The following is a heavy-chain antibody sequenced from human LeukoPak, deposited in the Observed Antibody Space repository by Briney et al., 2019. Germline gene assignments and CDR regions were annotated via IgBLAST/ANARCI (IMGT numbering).Heavy chain of an antibody. J-gene: IGHJ4*02. D-gene: IGHD3-10*01. CDR2: IESKTDGGTT. Sequence: GGSLRFSCAASGFSFSDAWMSWVRQIPGKGLEWVGRIESKTDGGTTDYAAPVKGRFTISRDDSTNTLYLQMNSLKSEDTAVYYCTTHGSGRKFDYWGQGILVTVSS. CDR3: TTHGSGRKFDY. V-gene: IGHV3-15*04. CDR1: GFSFSDAW.